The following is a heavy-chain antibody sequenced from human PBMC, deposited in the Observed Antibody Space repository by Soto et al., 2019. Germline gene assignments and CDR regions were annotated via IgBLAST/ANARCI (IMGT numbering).Heavy chain of an antibody. Sequence: ASVKVSCKASGYTFTAFYLYWVRQAPGQGLEWVGRLNPKNGDTNYAQRFQGRVTMTRDTAIRTAYMEVSSLRSDDTAVYYCARGRASGSYYLLDYWGQGTLVTVSS. CDR3: ARGRASGSYYLLDY. J-gene: IGHJ4*02. CDR2: LNPKNGDT. CDR1: GYTFTAFY. D-gene: IGHD3-10*01. V-gene: IGHV1-2*06.